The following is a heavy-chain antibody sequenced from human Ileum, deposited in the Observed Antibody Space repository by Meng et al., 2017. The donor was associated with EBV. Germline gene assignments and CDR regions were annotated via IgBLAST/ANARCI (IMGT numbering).Heavy chain of an antibody. J-gene: IGHJ4*02. CDR2: ISYSGRT. V-gene: IGHV4-39*07. CDR1: GGSISSNGDY. D-gene: IGHD3-9*01. CDR3: AREDNNYGNIPLLTH. Sequence: QLQLQESGPGPVKPSETLSLTCLVSGGSISSNGDYLGWIRQPPGKGLEWIGSISYSGRTYYTPSLKSRVTMSVDTSKNQFSLNLNSVTAADTAVYYCAREDNNYGNIPLLTHWGQGALVTVSS.